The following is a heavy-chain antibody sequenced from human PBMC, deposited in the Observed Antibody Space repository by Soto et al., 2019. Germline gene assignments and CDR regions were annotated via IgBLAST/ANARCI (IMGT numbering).Heavy chain of an antibody. CDR2: ISSNGGTT. J-gene: IGHJ4*02. CDR1: GFTFSSYA. D-gene: IGHD1-7*01. V-gene: IGHV3-64*01. Sequence: EVQLAESGGGMVQPGGSLRLSCVASGFTFSSYAMHWVRQAPGKGLEYVSSISSNGGTTYYGNSVKGRFTISRDNSKNTRYLQMGSLRAEDMAVYYCVRRVSGNYDYWGQGTLVTVS. CDR3: VRRVSGNYDY.